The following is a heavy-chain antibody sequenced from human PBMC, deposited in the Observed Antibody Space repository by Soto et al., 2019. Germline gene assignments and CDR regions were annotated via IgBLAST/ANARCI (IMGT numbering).Heavy chain of an antibody. CDR2: INHSGST. Sequence: SETLSLTCAAYGGSFSGYYWSWIRQPPGKGLEWIGEINHSGSTNYNPSLKSRVTISVDTSKNQFSLKLSSVIAADTAVYYCARAYGGFDNGLDVWGQGTAVTVSS. D-gene: IGHD5-12*01. CDR1: GGSFSGYY. CDR3: ARAYGGFDNGLDV. V-gene: IGHV4-34*01. J-gene: IGHJ6*02.